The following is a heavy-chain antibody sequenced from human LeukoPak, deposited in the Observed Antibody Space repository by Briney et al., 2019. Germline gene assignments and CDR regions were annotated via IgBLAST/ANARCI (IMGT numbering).Heavy chain of an antibody. Sequence: GGSLRLSCAASGFTFSSYDMHWVRQAPGRGLEWVAFIRYDGDNKYYADSVKGRFTISRDNSKNTLYLQMNSLRAEDTAVFYCAKAYTIAAAGGYYYMDVWGKGTTVTVSS. CDR2: IRYDGDNK. CDR1: GFTFSSYD. CDR3: AKAYTIAAAGGYYYMDV. D-gene: IGHD6-25*01. V-gene: IGHV3-30*02. J-gene: IGHJ6*03.